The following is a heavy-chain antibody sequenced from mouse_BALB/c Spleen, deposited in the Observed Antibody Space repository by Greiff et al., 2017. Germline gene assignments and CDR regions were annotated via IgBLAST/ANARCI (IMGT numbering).Heavy chain of an antibody. CDR3: AKTARATFAY. Sequence: EVKLEESGPSLVKPSQTLSLTCSVTGDSITSGYWNWIRKFPGNKLEYMGYISYSGSTYYNPSLKSRISITRDTSKNQYYLQLNSVTTEDTATYYCAKTARATFAYWGQGTLVTVSA. D-gene: IGHD3-2*01. J-gene: IGHJ3*01. CDR2: ISYSGST. V-gene: IGHV3-8*02. CDR1: GDSITSGY.